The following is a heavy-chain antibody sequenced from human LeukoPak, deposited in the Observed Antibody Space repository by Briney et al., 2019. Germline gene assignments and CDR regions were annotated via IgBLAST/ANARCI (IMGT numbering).Heavy chain of an antibody. J-gene: IGHJ5*02. CDR3: AKEGADIVVVPAAENWFDP. Sequence: GGSLRLSCAASGFTFSSYAMSWVRQAPGKGLEWVSAISGSGGSTHYADSVKGRFTISRDNSKNTLYLQMNSLRAEDTAVYYCAKEGADIVVVPAAENWFDPWGQGTLFTVSS. CDR2: ISGSGGST. CDR1: GFTFSSYA. D-gene: IGHD2-2*01. V-gene: IGHV3-23*01.